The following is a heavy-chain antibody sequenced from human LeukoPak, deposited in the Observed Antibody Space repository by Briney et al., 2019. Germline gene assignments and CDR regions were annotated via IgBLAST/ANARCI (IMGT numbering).Heavy chain of an antibody. Sequence: ASAKVSCKASGYTLTSYGISWVRQAPGQGLEWMGWISAYNGNTNYAQKLQGRVTMTTDTSTSTAYMELRSLRSEDTAVYYCARVYYVDAFDIWGQGTMVTVSS. CDR1: GYTLTSYG. J-gene: IGHJ3*02. CDR3: ARVYYVDAFDI. V-gene: IGHV1-18*01. CDR2: ISAYNGNT. D-gene: IGHD3-10*01.